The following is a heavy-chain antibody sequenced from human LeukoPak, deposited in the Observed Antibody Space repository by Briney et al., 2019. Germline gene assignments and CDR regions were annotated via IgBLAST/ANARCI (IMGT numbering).Heavy chain of an antibody. Sequence: PGGSLRLSCAASGFNVRSKYMSWVRQAPGKGLECVSVFYSGGTTAYADFVKGRFTVSIDNSNNTLYLQMNSLRAEDTAVYYCARVSFGPASEWFDPWGQGTLVTVSS. V-gene: IGHV3-53*01. J-gene: IGHJ5*02. CDR3: ARVSFGPASEWFDP. D-gene: IGHD3/OR15-3a*01. CDR2: FYSGGTT. CDR1: GFNVRSKY.